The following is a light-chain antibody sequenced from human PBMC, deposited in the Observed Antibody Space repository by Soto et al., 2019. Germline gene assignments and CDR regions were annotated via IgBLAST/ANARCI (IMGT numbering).Light chain of an antibody. CDR2: RSD. Sequence: QSVLTQPPSTSGTPGQRVTISCSGSSSNIGSNHVYSYQQFPGMAPKLLMYRSDQRPTGVPDRFSGSKSSSSASLAISGLRYDDEVDYYCSARDDSLSGVVFGGGTKLTVL. CDR1: SSNIGSNH. V-gene: IGLV1-47*01. J-gene: IGLJ2*01. CDR3: SARDDSLSGVV.